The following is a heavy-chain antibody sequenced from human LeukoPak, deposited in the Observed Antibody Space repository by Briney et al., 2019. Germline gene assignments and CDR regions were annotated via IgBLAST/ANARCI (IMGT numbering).Heavy chain of an antibody. Sequence: GGSLRLSCAASGFTFSNAWMSWVRQAPGKGLEWVSAISGSGGSTYYADSVKGRFTISRDNSKNTLYLQMNSLRAEDTAVYYCAKDRESSSRPYFFDYWGQGTLVTVSS. CDR1: GFTFSNAW. CDR3: AKDRESSSRPYFFDY. D-gene: IGHD6-6*01. J-gene: IGHJ4*02. V-gene: IGHV3-23*01. CDR2: ISGSGGST.